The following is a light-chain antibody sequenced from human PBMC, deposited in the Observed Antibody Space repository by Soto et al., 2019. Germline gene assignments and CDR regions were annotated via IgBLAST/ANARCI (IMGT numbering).Light chain of an antibody. J-gene: IGLJ2*01. Sequence: QSALTQPPSASGSPGQSVTISCTGTRRDIGGYDYVSWYQQHPGKAPKLMIYDVFKRPSGVPDRFSGSKSGNTASLTISGLQADDEADYYCSSYGGSNNLLFGGGTKVTVL. CDR1: RRDIGGYDY. CDR3: SSYGGSNNLL. V-gene: IGLV2-8*01. CDR2: DVF.